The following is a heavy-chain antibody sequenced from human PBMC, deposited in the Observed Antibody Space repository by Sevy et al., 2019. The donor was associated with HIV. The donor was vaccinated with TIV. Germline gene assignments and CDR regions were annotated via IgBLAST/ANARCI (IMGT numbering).Heavy chain of an antibody. Sequence: GGSLRLSCAASGFTFSSYSMNWVRHAPGKGLEWVSSISSSSSYIYYADSVKGRFTISRDNAKNSLYLQMNSLRAEDTAVYYCASGVRDFWSGYPDYWGQGTLVTVSS. J-gene: IGHJ4*02. CDR3: ASGVRDFWSGYPDY. D-gene: IGHD3-3*01. V-gene: IGHV3-21*01. CDR1: GFTFSSYS. CDR2: ISSSSSYI.